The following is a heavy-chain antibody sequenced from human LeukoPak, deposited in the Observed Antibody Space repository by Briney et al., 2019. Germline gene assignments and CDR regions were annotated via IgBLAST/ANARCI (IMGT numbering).Heavy chain of an antibody. CDR3: ARVLGTTVPTS. CDR1: GFTFSSYS. D-gene: IGHD1-7*01. J-gene: IGHJ4*02. V-gene: IGHV3-21*01. CDR2: ISSSSSYI. Sequence: GGSLRLSXAASGFTFSSYSMNWVRQAPGKGLEWVSSISSSSSYIYYADSVKGRFTISRDNAKNSLYLQMNSLRAEDTAVYYCARVLGTTVPTSWGQGTLVTVSS.